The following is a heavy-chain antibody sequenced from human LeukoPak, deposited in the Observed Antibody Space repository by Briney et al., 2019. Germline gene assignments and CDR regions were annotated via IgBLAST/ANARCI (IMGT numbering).Heavy chain of an antibody. D-gene: IGHD3-22*01. CDR1: GGSISSYY. Sequence: SETLSLTCTVSGGSISSYYWSWIRQPPGKGLEWIGYIYYSGSTNYNPSLKSRVTISVDTSKNQFSLKLSSVTAADTAVYYCARDNYDSSGYYEHALDLWGQGTMVTVSS. V-gene: IGHV4-59*01. CDR2: IYYSGST. CDR3: ARDNYDSSGYYEHALDL. J-gene: IGHJ3*01.